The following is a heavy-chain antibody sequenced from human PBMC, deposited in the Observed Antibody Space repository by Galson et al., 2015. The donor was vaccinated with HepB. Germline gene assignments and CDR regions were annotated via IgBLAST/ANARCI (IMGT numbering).Heavy chain of an antibody. J-gene: IGHJ4*02. CDR1: GGSFSGYY. V-gene: IGHV4-34*01. Sequence: ETLSLTCAVYGGSFSGYYWSWIRQPPGKGLEWIGEINHSGSTNYNPSLKSRVTISVDTSKNQFSLKLSSVTAADTAVYYCARERINYYDSSGYYFYFDYWGQGTLVTVSS. CDR2: INHSGST. D-gene: IGHD3-22*01. CDR3: ARERINYYDSSGYYFYFDY.